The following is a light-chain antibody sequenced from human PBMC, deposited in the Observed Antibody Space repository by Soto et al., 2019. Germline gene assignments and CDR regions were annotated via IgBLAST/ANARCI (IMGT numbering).Light chain of an antibody. CDR1: QSVSRS. CDR3: HQRYNSPGT. J-gene: IGKJ2*01. Sequence: EIVLTQSPATLSLSPGERATLSCRASQSVSRSLACYQQKPGQAPRLLVYDASNRATGIPARFGGSGSGTDFTLTISSLEPEDCAVYYCHQRYNSPGTFGQGTKLEIK. CDR2: DAS. V-gene: IGKV3-11*01.